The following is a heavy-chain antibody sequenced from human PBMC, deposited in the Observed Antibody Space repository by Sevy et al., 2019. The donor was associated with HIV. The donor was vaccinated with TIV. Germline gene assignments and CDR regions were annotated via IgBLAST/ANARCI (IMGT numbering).Heavy chain of an antibody. J-gene: IGHJ4*02. CDR2: ISGSGGTT. V-gene: IGHV3-23*01. Sequence: GGSLRLSCAASGFTFSNYAMNWVRQAPGKGLEWVSAISGSGGTTYYADSVKGRFTISRDNSKNTLNLQMSSLRAEDTAVYYCAKASNIAAAGGLFDCWGQGTLVTVSS. D-gene: IGHD6-13*01. CDR1: GFTFSNYA. CDR3: AKASNIAAAGGLFDC.